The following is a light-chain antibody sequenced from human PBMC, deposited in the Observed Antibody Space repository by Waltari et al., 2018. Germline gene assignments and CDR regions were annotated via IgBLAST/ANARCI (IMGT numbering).Light chain of an antibody. CDR1: SSDVGGYNY. J-gene: IGLJ3*02. Sequence: QSALTQPASVSGSPGQSITISCTGTSSDVGGYNYVSWYPQHPGKAPKLMIYEVSNRPVGVSNRFSGSKAGNAASLTISGLRAEDEADYYCSSYTSSSTLVFGGGTKLTVL. V-gene: IGLV2-14*01. CDR2: EVS. CDR3: SSYTSSSTLV.